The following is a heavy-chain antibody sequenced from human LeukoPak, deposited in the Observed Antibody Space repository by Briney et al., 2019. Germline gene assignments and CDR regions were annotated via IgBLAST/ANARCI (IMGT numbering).Heavy chain of an antibody. V-gene: IGHV3-9*01. Sequence: GGSLRLSCAASGFTFSSYWMSWVRQAPGKGLEWVSGISLNSDNIAYADSVKGRFTISRDNAKNSLYLQMNSLRAEDTALYYCARASSGYYSAILYWGQGTLVTVSS. J-gene: IGHJ4*02. D-gene: IGHD3-22*01. CDR3: ARASSGYYSAILY. CDR1: GFTFSSYW. CDR2: ISLNSDNI.